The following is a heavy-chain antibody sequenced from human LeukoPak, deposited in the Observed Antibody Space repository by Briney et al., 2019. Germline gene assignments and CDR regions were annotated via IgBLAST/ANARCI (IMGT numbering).Heavy chain of an antibody. CDR3: AKDRLYCSGGSCHPYFDY. D-gene: IGHD2-15*01. CDR2: ISGSGGSS. Sequence: GGSLRLSCAASGFTFISYAMTWVRQAPGKGLEWVSIISGSGGSSSYADSVKGRFTISRDNSKNTLYLQMNSLRAEDTAVYYCAKDRLYCSGGSCHPYFDYWGQGTLVTVSS. CDR1: GFTFISYA. V-gene: IGHV3-23*01. J-gene: IGHJ4*02.